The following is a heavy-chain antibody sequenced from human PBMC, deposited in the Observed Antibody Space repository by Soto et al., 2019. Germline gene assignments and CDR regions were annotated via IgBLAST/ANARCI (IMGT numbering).Heavy chain of an antibody. Sequence: QVQLVQSGAKVKKPGSSVKVSCKASGGTFSRYAISWVRQAPGQGLEWMGGIIPIFGTANYAQKFQGRVTITADESTSTAYMELSSLRSEDSAVYYCARDRRVYSGYVYEDWFDPWGQGTLVTVSS. CDR3: ARDRRVYSGYVYEDWFDP. CDR2: IIPIFGTA. J-gene: IGHJ5*02. V-gene: IGHV1-69*01. CDR1: GGTFSRYA. D-gene: IGHD5-12*01.